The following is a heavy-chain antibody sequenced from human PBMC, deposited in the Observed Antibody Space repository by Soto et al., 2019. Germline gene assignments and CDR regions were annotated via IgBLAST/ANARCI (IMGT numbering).Heavy chain of an antibody. CDR3: ARDGDYDFWSGSPKDRNWYFDL. V-gene: IGHV4-4*07. D-gene: IGHD3-3*01. CDR1: GGSISSYY. Sequence: SETLSLTCTVSGGSISSYYWSWIRQPAGKGLEWIGRIYTSGGTNYNPCLKSRVTMSVDTSKNQFSLKLSSVTAADTAVYYCARDGDYDFWSGSPKDRNWYFDLWGRGTLVTVSS. J-gene: IGHJ2*01. CDR2: IYTSGGT.